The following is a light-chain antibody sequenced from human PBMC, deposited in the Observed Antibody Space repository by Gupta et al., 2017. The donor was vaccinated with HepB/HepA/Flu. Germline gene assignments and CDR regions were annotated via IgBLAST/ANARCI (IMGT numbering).Light chain of an antibody. CDR1: SSNIGNNY. V-gene: IGLV1-51*01. CDR2: DNN. J-gene: IGLJ2*01. CDR3: GTWDSSRSGYVV. Sequence: QSVLTQPPSVSAAPGQKVTISCSGSSSNIGNNYVSWYQQLPGTAPNLLIYDNNKRHSGRPDRFSGSKSGTSATLGITGLQTGDEADYYCGTWDSSRSGYVVFGGGTKLTVL.